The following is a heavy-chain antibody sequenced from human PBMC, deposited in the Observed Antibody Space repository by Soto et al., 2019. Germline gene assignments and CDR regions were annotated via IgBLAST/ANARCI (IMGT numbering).Heavy chain of an antibody. J-gene: IGHJ5*02. CDR2: FDPEDGET. V-gene: IGHV1-24*01. CDR3: ATDILGGYYDSSGYYDWFDP. CDR1: GYTLTELS. D-gene: IGHD3-22*01. Sequence: AASVKVSCKVSGYTLTELSMHWVRQAPGKGLEWMGGFDPEDGETIYAQKFQGRVTMTEDTSTDTAYMELSSLRSEDTAVYYCATDILGGYYDSSGYYDWFDPWGQGTLVTVSS.